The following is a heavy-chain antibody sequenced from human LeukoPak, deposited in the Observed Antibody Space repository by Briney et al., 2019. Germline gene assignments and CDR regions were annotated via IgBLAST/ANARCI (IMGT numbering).Heavy chain of an antibody. D-gene: IGHD1-26*01. CDR1: GFTFSSYE. V-gene: IGHV3-7*03. J-gene: IGHJ4*02. CDR2: IKQDGSEK. Sequence: PGGSLRLSCAASGFTFSSYEMNWVRQAPGKGLEWVANIKQDGSEKYYVDSVKGRFTISRDNAKNSLYLQMNSLRAEDTAVYYCAKPPFRRWELLPGDSGYFDYWGQGTLVTVSS. CDR3: AKPPFRRWELLPGDSGYFDY.